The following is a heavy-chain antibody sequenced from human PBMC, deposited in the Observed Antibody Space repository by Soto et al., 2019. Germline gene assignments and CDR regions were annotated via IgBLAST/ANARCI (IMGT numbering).Heavy chain of an antibody. CDR3: ARDPRYYDFWSGYGFDP. CDR2: IYHSGST. V-gene: IGHV4-4*02. J-gene: IGHJ5*02. D-gene: IGHD3-3*01. CDR1: CGSISSSNW. Sequence: SETLSLTCAVSCGSISSSNWWSWVRQPPGKGLEWIGEIYHSGSTNYNPSLKSRVTISVDKSKNQFSLKLSSVTAADTAVYYCARDPRYYDFWSGYGFDPWGQGTLVT.